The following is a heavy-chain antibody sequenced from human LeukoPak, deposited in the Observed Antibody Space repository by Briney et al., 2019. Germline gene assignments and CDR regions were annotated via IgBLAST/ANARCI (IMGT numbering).Heavy chain of an antibody. CDR2: ITGSGGST. CDR3: ARDERLLSFLK. J-gene: IGHJ4*02. V-gene: IGHV3-23*01. CDR1: GFTFSSYW. Sequence: GGSLRLSCAASGFTFSSYWMSWVRQAPGKGLEWVSGITGSGGSTYYADSVKGRFTISRDNSKDTLYLQMNSLRAEDTAIYYCARDERLLSFLKWGQGTLVTVSS. D-gene: IGHD3-3*01.